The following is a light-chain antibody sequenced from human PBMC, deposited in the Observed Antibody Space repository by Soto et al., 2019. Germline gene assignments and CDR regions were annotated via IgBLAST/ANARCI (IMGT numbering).Light chain of an antibody. J-gene: IGKJ5*01. V-gene: IGKV3-11*01. Sequence: VLTKSLAALSLYPGERATLSCRASQSVGGYLAWYQQRPGRSPRLLIYGASNRATGIPARFSGSGSGTDFTLTISSLEPEDFAVYYCQQRSNWPITFGQGTRLEIK. CDR1: QSVGGY. CDR3: QQRSNWPIT. CDR2: GAS.